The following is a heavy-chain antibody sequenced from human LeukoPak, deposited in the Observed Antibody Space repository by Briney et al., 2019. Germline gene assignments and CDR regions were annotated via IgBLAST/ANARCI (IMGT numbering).Heavy chain of an antibody. V-gene: IGHV3-21*01. J-gene: IGHJ5*02. CDR1: GFTFSSYS. CDR3: AKGVGGYCSGSSCPNWFDP. CDR2: IITSSSYI. D-gene: IGHD2-15*01. Sequence: GSLRLSCAASGFTFSSYSMNWVRQAPGKGLEWVSSIITSSSYIYYADSVKGRFTISRDNAKNSLYLQMNSLRAEDTAVYYCAKGVGGYCSGSSCPNWFDPWGQGTLVTVSS.